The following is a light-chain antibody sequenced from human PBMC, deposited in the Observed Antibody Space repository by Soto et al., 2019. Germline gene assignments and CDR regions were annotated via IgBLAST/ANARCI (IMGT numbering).Light chain of an antibody. CDR1: QSLSSSY. CDR3: QQYGGSMT. J-gene: IGKJ5*01. V-gene: IGKV3-20*01. Sequence: EIVLTQSPGTLSLSPGDTATLSCRASQSLSSSYLAWYQQRPGQAPRLLIYGASSRATGIPDRFSGSGSGTDFTLTISRLDPEDFALYYCQQYGGSMTFGQGTRLEIE. CDR2: GAS.